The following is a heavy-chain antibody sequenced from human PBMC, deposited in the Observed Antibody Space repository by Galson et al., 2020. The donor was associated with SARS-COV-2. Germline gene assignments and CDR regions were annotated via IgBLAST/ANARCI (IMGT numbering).Heavy chain of an antibody. CDR1: GGSISSYY. D-gene: IGHD3-22*01. V-gene: IGHV4-59*08. Sequence: ETSETLSLTCTVSGGSISSYYWRWIRQPPGKGLEWIGYIYYSGSTNYNPSLTSRVTLSVDTSKNQFSLKLSSVTAADTAVYYCARGDTDYYDSSGYYYYFDYWGQGTLVTVSS. CDR3: ARGDTDYYDSSGYYYYFDY. CDR2: IYYSGST. J-gene: IGHJ4*02.